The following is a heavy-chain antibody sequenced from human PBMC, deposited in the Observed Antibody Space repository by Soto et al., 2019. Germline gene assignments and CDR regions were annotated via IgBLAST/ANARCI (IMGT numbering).Heavy chain of an antibody. J-gene: IGHJ3*02. Sequence: RSLTCAVYGGSFSGYYWSWIRQPPGKGLEWIGEINHSGSTNYNPSLKSRVTISVDTSKNQFSLKLSSVTAAYTAVYYCASTLTYYDFWSGYDAFDIWGQGTMVTVSS. V-gene: IGHV4-34*01. CDR2: INHSGST. CDR1: GGSFSGYY. D-gene: IGHD3-3*01. CDR3: ASTLTYYDFWSGYDAFDI.